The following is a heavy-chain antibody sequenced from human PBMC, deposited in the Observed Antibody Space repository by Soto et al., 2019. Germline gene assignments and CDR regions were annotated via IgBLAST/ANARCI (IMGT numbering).Heavy chain of an antibody. J-gene: IGHJ4*02. D-gene: IGHD2-8*02. V-gene: IGHV4-4*07. CDR3: ARGMTPPGAPAWYYFDS. CDR2: FSLSGTT. Sequence: SETLSFTCSVSGASIAGSSYWSWIRQPAGKGLEWIGRFSLSGTTNHSPSLRSRVTMSADVSKNQFSLRLTSVTAADTALYYCARGMTPPGAPAWYYFDSWGQGTLVTVSS. CDR1: GASIAGSSY.